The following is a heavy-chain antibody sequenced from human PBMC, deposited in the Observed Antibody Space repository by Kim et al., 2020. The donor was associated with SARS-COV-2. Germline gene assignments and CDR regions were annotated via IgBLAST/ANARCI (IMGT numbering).Heavy chain of an antibody. Sequence: GGSLRLSCAASESPFDSYSLAWVRQAPGKGLEWVSSISDSGTYVFYADSVRGRFIISRDNARKSMFLQMDALRAEDTAVYYCARIRAYNLDSWGQGTLVTVSS. CDR2: ISDSGTYV. D-gene: IGHD1-1*01. CDR1: ESPFDSYS. J-gene: IGHJ4*02. V-gene: IGHV3-21*01. CDR3: ARIRAYNLDS.